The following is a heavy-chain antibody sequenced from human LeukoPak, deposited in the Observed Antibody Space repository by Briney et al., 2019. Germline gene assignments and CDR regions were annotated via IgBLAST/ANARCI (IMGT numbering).Heavy chain of an antibody. V-gene: IGHV4-39*07. D-gene: IGHD4-17*01. CDR3: ARSPQGTATTANWLDP. CDR2: MSYSGRT. J-gene: IGHJ5*02. CDR1: GGSISISNYY. Sequence: SETLSLTCTVSGGSISISNYYWGWIRQPPGKGLEWIGSMSYSGRTYYNPSLKARVTVSLDTSKNQFSLNLISVTAADTAVYYCARSPQGTATTANWLDPWGQGTLVTVSS.